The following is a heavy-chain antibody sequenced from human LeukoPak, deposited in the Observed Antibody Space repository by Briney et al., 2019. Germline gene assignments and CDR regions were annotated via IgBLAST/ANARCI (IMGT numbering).Heavy chain of an antibody. V-gene: IGHV4-30-2*01. CDR1: DGSISSGGYS. CDR2: IYHSGST. D-gene: IGHD3-22*01. J-gene: IGHJ4*02. CDR3: ARARPGEYYDSSGHFDY. Sequence: PSQTLSLTCAVSDGSISSGGYSWSWIRQPPGKGLEWIGYIYHSGSTYYNPSLKSRVTISVDRSKNQFSLKLSSVTAADTAVYYCARARPGEYYDSSGHFDYWGQGTLVTVSS.